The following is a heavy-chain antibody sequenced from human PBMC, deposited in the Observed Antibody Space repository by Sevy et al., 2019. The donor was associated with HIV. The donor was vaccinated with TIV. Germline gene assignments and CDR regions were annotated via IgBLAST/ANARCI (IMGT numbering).Heavy chain of an antibody. J-gene: IGHJ4*02. CDR1: GYTFTSYG. V-gene: IGHV1-18*01. CDR3: ARVRGYCTNGVCYTMYYFDY. D-gene: IGHD2-8*01. Sequence: ASVKVSCKASGYTFTSYGISWVRQAPGQGLEWMGWISAYNGNTNYAQNLQGRVTMTTDTSTSTAYMELRSLRSDDTAVYYCARVRGYCTNGVCYTMYYFDYWGQGTLVTVSS. CDR2: ISAYNGNT.